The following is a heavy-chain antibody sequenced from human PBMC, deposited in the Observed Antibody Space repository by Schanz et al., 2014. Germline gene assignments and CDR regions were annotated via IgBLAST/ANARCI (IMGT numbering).Heavy chain of an antibody. CDR2: IYHTGST. Sequence: QVQLQQWGAGLLKPSETLSLTCAVYGGSFSGYYWSWIRQPPGKGLEWIGYIYHTGSTNYNPSLKSRVTISVDTSKNQFSLKLSSLTAADTAVYYCARDRGHGDLPGDIWGQGTMVTVSS. CDR1: GGSFSGYY. D-gene: IGHD4-17*01. V-gene: IGHV4-34*01. CDR3: ARDRGHGDLPGDI. J-gene: IGHJ3*02.